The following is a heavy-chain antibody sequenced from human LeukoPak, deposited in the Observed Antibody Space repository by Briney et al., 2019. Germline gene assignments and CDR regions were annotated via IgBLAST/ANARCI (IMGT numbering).Heavy chain of an antibody. Sequence: GGSLRLSCAASGFTFSDYYMSWIRQAPGKGLEWVSCISSSGSTIYYADSVKGRFTISRDNAKNSLYLQMNSLRAEDTAVYYCASGVVPAAIWSWWGQGTLVTVSS. V-gene: IGHV3-11*01. CDR3: ASGVVPAAIWSW. D-gene: IGHD2-2*01. CDR2: ISSSGSTI. CDR1: GFTFSDYY. J-gene: IGHJ4*02.